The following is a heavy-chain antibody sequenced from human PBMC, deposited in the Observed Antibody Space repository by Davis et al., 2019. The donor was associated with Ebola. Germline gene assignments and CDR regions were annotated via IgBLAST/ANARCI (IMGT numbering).Heavy chain of an antibody. CDR1: GFTFSSYG. Sequence: GGSLRLSCAASGFTFSSYGMHWVRQAPGKGLEWVSSISSSSSYIYYADSVKGRFTISRENAKNSLYLQMNSLRAGDTAVYYCARELVVPAAIGGYYYYGMDVWGQGTTVTVSS. CDR2: ISSSSSYI. V-gene: IGHV3-21*01. J-gene: IGHJ6*02. D-gene: IGHD2-2*02. CDR3: ARELVVPAAIGGYYYYGMDV.